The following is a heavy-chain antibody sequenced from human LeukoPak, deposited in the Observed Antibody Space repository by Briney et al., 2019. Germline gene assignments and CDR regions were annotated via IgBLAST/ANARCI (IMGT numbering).Heavy chain of an antibody. V-gene: IGHV3-11*04. D-gene: IGHD5-24*01. CDR2: ISSSSTI. J-gene: IGHJ4*02. CDR1: GFTFSDYY. Sequence: GGSLRLSCAASGFTFSDYYMSWIRQAPGKGLEWVSYISSSSTIYYADSVKGRFTISRDNAKNSLYLQMNSLRAEDTAVYYCARAPTKGTTAIFDYWGQGTLVTVSS. CDR3: ARAPTKGTTAIFDY.